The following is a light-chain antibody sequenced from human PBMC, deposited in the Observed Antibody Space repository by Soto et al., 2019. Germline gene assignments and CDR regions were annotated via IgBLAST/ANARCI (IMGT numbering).Light chain of an antibody. J-gene: IGKJ2*01. CDR2: AAS. V-gene: IGKV1-27*01. CDR1: QGIANF. Sequence: DIQMTQSPSSLSASVGDRVTITCRASQGIANFLAWYQQKPGKVPKLLINAASTLQSGVPSRFSGNGSGTDFTLTISSLQAEDVATYYCQKYISVPRTFGQGTKLEIK. CDR3: QKYISVPRT.